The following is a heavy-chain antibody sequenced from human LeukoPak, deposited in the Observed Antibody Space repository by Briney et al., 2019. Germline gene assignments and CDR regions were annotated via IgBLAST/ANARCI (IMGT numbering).Heavy chain of an antibody. Sequence: SQTLSLTCTVSGGSISSGGYYWSWIRQHPGKGLEWIGHIYYSGSTYYNPSLKSRVTISVDTSKNQFSLKLSSVTVADTAMYYCARDVVSDSSPDYWGQGTLVTVSS. V-gene: IGHV4-31*03. D-gene: IGHD6-19*01. CDR1: GGSISSGGYY. CDR3: ARDVVSDSSPDY. CDR2: IYYSGST. J-gene: IGHJ4*02.